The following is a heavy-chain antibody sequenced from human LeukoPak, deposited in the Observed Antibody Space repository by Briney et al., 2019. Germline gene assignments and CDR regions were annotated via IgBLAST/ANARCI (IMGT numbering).Heavy chain of an antibody. J-gene: IGHJ4*02. CDR1: GYTFTSYY. CDR3: ARDLQTLYYFDY. V-gene: IGHV1-46*01. D-gene: IGHD4-11*01. Sequence: ASVKVSCKASGYTFTSYYMHWVRQAPGQGLEWMGIINPSGGSTSYAQKFQGRVTMTRDTSTSTVYMELSSLRSGDTAVYYCARDLQTLYYFDYWGQGTLVTVSS. CDR2: INPSGGST.